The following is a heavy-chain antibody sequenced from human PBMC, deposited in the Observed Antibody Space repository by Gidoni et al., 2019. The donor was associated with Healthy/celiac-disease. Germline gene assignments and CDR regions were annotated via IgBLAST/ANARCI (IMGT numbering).Heavy chain of an antibody. Sequence: QVQLVESGGGVVQPGRSLRPSCAASGFTVSSYAMHWVRQAPGKGLEWVAVISYDGSNKYYADSVKGRFTISRDNSKNTLYLQMNSLRAEDTAVYYCARAPLRSCSGGSCYSVGFDYWGQGTLVTVSS. J-gene: IGHJ4*02. D-gene: IGHD2-15*01. CDR2: ISYDGSNK. V-gene: IGHV3-30-3*01. CDR3: ARAPLRSCSGGSCYSVGFDY. CDR1: GFTVSSYA.